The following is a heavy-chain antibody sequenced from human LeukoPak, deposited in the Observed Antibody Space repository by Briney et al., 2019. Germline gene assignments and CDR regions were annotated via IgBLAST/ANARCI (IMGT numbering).Heavy chain of an antibody. V-gene: IGHV3-53*01. CDR3: ARSVYCSGGSCYGGFDY. J-gene: IGHJ4*02. CDR2: IYSGGST. D-gene: IGHD2-15*01. Sequence: GGCLRLSCAASGFTVSSNYMSWVRQAPGKGLEWVSVIYSGGSTYYADSVKGRFTISRDNSKNTLYLQMNSLRAEDTAVYYCARSVYCSGGSCYGGFDYWGQGTLVTVSS. CDR1: GFTVSSNY.